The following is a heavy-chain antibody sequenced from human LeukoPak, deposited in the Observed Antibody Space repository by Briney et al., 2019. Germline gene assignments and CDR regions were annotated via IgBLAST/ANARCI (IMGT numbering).Heavy chain of an antibody. V-gene: IGHV4-39*01. CDR1: GGSISSSSYY. D-gene: IGHD6-19*01. Sequence: SETLSLTCTVSGGSISSSSYYWGWIRQPPGKGLEWIGSIYYSGSTYYNPSLKSRVTISVDTSKNQFSLKLSSVTAADTAVYYCARHRSGSSWFAPWGQGTLVTVSS. CDR2: IYYSGST. J-gene: IGHJ5*02. CDR3: ARHRSGSSWFAP.